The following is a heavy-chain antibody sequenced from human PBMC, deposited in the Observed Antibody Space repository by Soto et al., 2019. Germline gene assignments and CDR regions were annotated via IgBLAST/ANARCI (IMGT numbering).Heavy chain of an antibody. V-gene: IGHV3-30*18. CDR2: ISSDGSNK. J-gene: IGHJ4*02. Sequence: QVQLVESGGGVVQPGRSLRLSCAASGFTFSNYGIHWVRQAPGKGLEWVAVISSDGSNKYFADSVKGRFSISRDNSRNPLYLQMNSLRAEDSAVYYCAKGYSSSWLGYFDYWGQGALVTVSS. D-gene: IGHD6-13*01. CDR3: AKGYSSSWLGYFDY. CDR1: GFTFSNYG.